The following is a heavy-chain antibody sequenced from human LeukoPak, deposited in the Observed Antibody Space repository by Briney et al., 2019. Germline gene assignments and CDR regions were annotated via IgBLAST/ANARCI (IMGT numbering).Heavy chain of an antibody. CDR2: IYTSGST. CDR3: ARSGGSNDFWSGYYGGYFDY. CDR1: GGSISSGSYY. Sequence: PSQTLSLTCTVSGGSISSGSYYWSWIRQPAGKGLEWIGGIYTSGSTNYNPSLKSRVTISVDTSKNQFSLKLSSVTAADTAVYYCARSGGSNDFWSGYYGGYFDYWGQGTLVTVSS. D-gene: IGHD3-3*01. J-gene: IGHJ4*02. V-gene: IGHV4-61*02.